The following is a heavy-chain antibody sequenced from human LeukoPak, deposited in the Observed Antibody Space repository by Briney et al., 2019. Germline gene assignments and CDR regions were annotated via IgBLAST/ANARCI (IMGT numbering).Heavy chain of an antibody. CDR3: ARQVPGPYNYYGMDV. J-gene: IGHJ6*02. CDR1: GGSISNTNFY. V-gene: IGHV4-39*01. Sequence: TSETLSLTCTVSGGSISNTNFYWAWIRQPPGKGLEWIGNIYYAGITSYNPSLKSRVTISVDTSKSQFSLRLTSVTAADTAVYYCARQVPGPYNYYGMDVWGQGTTVTVSS. CDR2: IYYAGIT.